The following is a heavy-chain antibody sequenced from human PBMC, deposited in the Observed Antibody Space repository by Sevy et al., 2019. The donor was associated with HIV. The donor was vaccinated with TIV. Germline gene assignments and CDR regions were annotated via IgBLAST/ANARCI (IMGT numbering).Heavy chain of an antibody. J-gene: IGHJ6*02. CDR3: AKGYCSGGSCRRDYSYYGMDA. CDR2: ITTSGRYT. Sequence: GGSLRLSCAASGFTFRTYAMNWVRQAPGKGLEWVSSITTSGRYTYSADSVEGRFTISRDNSQNTVYLQMNSLRVDDTAVYYCAKGYCSGGSCRRDYSYYGMDAWGQGTTVTVSS. CDR1: GFTFRTYA. V-gene: IGHV3-23*01. D-gene: IGHD2-15*01.